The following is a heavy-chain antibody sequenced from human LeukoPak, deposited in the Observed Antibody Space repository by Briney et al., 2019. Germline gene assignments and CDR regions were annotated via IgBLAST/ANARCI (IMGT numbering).Heavy chain of an antibody. CDR1: GGSISSGDYY. CDR3: ARSPYSSSLSFDY. V-gene: IGHV4-30-4*02. D-gene: IGHD6-13*01. J-gene: IGHJ4*02. Sequence: SETLSLTCTVSGGSISSGDYYWSWIRQPPGKGLEWIGYIYYSGSTYYNPSLKSRVTISVDTSKNQFSLKLSSVTAADTAVYYCARSPYSSSLSFDYWGQGTLVTVSS. CDR2: IYYSGST.